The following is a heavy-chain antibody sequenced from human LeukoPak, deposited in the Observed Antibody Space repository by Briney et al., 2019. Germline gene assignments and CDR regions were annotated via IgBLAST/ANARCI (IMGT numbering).Heavy chain of an antibody. CDR2: INPNSGGT. D-gene: IGHD3-9*01. CDR1: GYTFTGYH. Sequence: ASVKVSCKASGYTFTGYHMHWVRQAPGQGLEWMGWINPNSGGTNYAQKFQGRVTMTRDRSISTAYMELSRLRSDDTALYYCARQRILRYFDWPDAFDMWGLGTMVTVSS. CDR3: ARQRILRYFDWPDAFDM. J-gene: IGHJ3*02. V-gene: IGHV1-2*02.